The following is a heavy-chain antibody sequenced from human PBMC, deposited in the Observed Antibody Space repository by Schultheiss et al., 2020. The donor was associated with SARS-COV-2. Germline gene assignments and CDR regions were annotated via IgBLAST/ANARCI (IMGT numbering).Heavy chain of an antibody. J-gene: IGHJ6*02. D-gene: IGHD1-26*01. V-gene: IGHV3-7*03. CDR3: ARGGSTKATF. CDR2: IKEDGSYT. Sequence: GSLRLSCAASGFTFSGFWMSWVRQAPGKGLEWVAKIKEDGSYTNYVESVKGRFTISRDNAKKSLYLQMNSLTSEDTAVYYCARGGSTKATFWGQGTTVTVSS. CDR1: GFTFSGFW.